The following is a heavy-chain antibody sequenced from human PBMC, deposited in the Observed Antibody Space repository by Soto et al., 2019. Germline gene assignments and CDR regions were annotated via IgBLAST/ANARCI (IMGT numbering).Heavy chain of an antibody. Sequence: GESLKISCKGSGYNFTNYWIGWVRQMPGKGLEWMGIIYPGDSDTRYSPSFQGQVTFSADKSISTAYLQWSGLKASDTAMYYCARTPGSYLYYFDYWGQGTLVTVSS. J-gene: IGHJ4*02. CDR3: ARTPGSYLYYFDY. CDR2: IYPGDSDT. V-gene: IGHV5-51*01. D-gene: IGHD1-26*01. CDR1: GYNFTNYW.